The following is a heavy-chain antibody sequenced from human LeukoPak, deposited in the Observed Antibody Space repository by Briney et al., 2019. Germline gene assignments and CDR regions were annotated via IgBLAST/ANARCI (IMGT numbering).Heavy chain of an antibody. D-gene: IGHD3-22*01. CDR1: GFTVSSNS. CDR2: IYSDNT. V-gene: IGHV3-53*01. CDR3: AREGTMISSFDY. Sequence: GGSLRLSCTVSGFTVSSNSMSWVRQAPGKGLEWVSFIYSDNTHYSDSVKGRFTISRDNSKNTLYLQMNSMRVDDTAVYYCAREGTMISSFDYWGQGTLVTVSS. J-gene: IGHJ4*02.